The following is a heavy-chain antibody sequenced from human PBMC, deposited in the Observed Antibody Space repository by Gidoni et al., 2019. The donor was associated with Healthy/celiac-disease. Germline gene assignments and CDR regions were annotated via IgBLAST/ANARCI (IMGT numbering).Heavy chain of an antibody. D-gene: IGHD3-22*01. CDR2: IKKDGSEK. CDR1: GFTLSRYW. V-gene: IGHV3-7*05. Sequence: EVQLVESGGGLVQPGGSLRLSCAASGFTLSRYWMSWVRQAPGQGLEWVANIKKDGSEKYYVDSVKCRFTISRDNAKNSLYLQMNSLRAEDTAVYYCARDSRFGARGYYDSSGYYYARDPISNDYWGQGTLVTVSS. CDR3: ARDSRFGARGYYDSSGYYYARDPISNDY. J-gene: IGHJ4*02.